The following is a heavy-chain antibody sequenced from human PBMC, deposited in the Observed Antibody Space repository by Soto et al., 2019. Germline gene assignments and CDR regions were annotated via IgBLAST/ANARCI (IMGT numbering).Heavy chain of an antibody. CDR3: AREGLGSSGWFDY. J-gene: IGHJ4*02. Sequence: GGSLRLSCAASGFTFSDYYMSWVRPAPGKGLEWVSYISSSSSYTNYADSVKGRFTISRDNAKNSLYLQMNSLRAEDTAVYYCAREGLGSSGWFDYWGQGTLVTVSS. CDR1: GFTFSDYY. V-gene: IGHV3-11*05. CDR2: ISSSSSYT. D-gene: IGHD6-19*01.